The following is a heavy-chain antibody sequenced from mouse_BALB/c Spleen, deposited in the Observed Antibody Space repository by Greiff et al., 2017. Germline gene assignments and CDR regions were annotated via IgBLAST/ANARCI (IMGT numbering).Heavy chain of an antibody. CDR2: IRLKSNNYAT. CDR1: GFTFSNYW. V-gene: IGHV6-6*02. CDR3: TRLYYYGSSYYFDY. Sequence: EVHLVESGGGLVQPGGSMKLSCVASGFTFSNYWMNWVRQSPEKGLEWVAEIRLKSNNYATHYAESVKGRFTISRDDSKSSVYLQMNNLRAEDTGIYYCTRLYYYGSSYYFDYWGQGTTLTVSS. D-gene: IGHD1-1*01. J-gene: IGHJ2*01.